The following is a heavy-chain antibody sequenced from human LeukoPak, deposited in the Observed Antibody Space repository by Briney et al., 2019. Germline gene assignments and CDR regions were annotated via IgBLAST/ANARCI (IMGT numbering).Heavy chain of an antibody. J-gene: IGHJ6*03. D-gene: IGHD3-10*01. Sequence: SETLSLTCTVSSGSIGSYYWSWIRQPPGKGLEWIGYIYYSGSTNYNPSLKSRVTISVDTSKNQFSLKLSSVTAADTAVYYCARDGGYYGSGSYYTGRYYYYMDVWGKGTTVTVSS. V-gene: IGHV4-59*01. CDR1: SGSIGSYY. CDR3: ARDGGYYGSGSYYTGRYYYYMDV. CDR2: IYYSGST.